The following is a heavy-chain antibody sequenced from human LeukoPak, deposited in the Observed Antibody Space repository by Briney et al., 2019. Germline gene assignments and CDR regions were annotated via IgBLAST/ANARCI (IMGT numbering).Heavy chain of an antibody. D-gene: IGHD4-11*01. J-gene: IGHJ6*03. Sequence: GGSLRLSCAASGFILSNYAMNWVRQAPGKGLEWVSGIIGSGDSTYYADSVKGRFTISRDNSKNTLYLQLNSLRAEDTAVYYCAKDARYSTFGNYYYYYMDVWGKGTTVTVSS. CDR3: AKDARYSTFGNYYYYYMDV. V-gene: IGHV3-23*01. CDR1: GFILSNYA. CDR2: IIGSGDST.